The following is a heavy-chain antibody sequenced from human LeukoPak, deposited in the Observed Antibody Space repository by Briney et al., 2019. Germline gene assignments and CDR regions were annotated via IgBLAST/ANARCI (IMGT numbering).Heavy chain of an antibody. CDR1: GFTFSSYS. V-gene: IGHV3-48*01. Sequence: GGSLRLSCAASGFTFSSYSMNWDRQAPGKGLEWVSYISSSSSTIYYADSVKGRFTISRDNAKNSLYLQMNSLRAEDTAVYYCARERGAAAAGRALGYWGQGTLVTVSS. D-gene: IGHD6-13*01. CDR3: ARERGAAAAGRALGY. J-gene: IGHJ4*02. CDR2: ISSSSSTI.